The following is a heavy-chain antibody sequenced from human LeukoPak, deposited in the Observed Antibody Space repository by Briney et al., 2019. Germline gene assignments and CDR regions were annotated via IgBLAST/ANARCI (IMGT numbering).Heavy chain of an antibody. CDR3: ARDPVAGTGTDT. Sequence: EPSETLSLTCTVSGDSISSYYWSWIRQPPGKGLEWIGYIYYSGSTNYNPSLKSRVTISVDTSKNQFSLKLSSVTAADTAVYYCARDPVAGTGTDTWGQGTLVTVCS. CDR2: IYYSGST. D-gene: IGHD6-13*01. V-gene: IGHV4-59*01. J-gene: IGHJ5*02. CDR1: GDSISSYY.